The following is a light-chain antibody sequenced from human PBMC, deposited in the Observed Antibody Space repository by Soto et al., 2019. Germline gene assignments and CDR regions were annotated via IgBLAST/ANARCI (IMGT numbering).Light chain of an antibody. CDR3: CSSEGSPTYV. J-gene: IGLJ1*01. V-gene: IGLV2-23*02. Sequence: QSVLTQPASVSGSPGQSITISCTGTSSNVGSYKLVSWYQQHPGKAPKLMIFEVNKRPSGVSNRFSGSKSGNTASLTISGLKVEDEAHYYCCSSEGSPTYVCGTGTKVTVL. CDR2: EVN. CDR1: SSNVGSYKL.